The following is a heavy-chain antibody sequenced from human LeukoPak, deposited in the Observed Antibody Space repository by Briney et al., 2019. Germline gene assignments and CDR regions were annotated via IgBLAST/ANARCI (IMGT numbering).Heavy chain of an antibody. V-gene: IGHV1-69*04. CDR2: IIPILGIA. CDR1: GGTFSSYA. CDR3: TRDHMRQWLPYYFDY. Sequence: ASVKVSCKASGGTFSSYAISWVRQAPGQGLEWMGRIIPILGIANYAQKFQGRVTITADKSTITAYMELSSLRSEDTAVYYCTRDHMRQWLPYYFDYWGQGTLVTVSS. D-gene: IGHD6-19*01. J-gene: IGHJ4*02.